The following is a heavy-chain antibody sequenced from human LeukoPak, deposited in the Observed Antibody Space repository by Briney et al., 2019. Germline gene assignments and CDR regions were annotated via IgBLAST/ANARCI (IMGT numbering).Heavy chain of an antibody. CDR3: AKPRPVVVVAADLDY. D-gene: IGHD2-15*01. V-gene: IGHV3-23*01. CDR2: ISGSGGNT. J-gene: IGHJ4*02. CDR1: GFIFNNYA. Sequence: GGSLRLSCAASGFIFNNYAMSWVRQAPGNGLEWVSAISGSGGNTYYADSVKGRFTISRDNSKNTLYLQMSSLRADDTALYYCAKPRPVVVVAADLDYWGQGTLVTVSS.